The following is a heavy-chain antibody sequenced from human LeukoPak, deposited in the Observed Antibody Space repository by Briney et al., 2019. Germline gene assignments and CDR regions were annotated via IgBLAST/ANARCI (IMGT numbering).Heavy chain of an antibody. D-gene: IGHD3/OR15-3a*01. J-gene: IGHJ4*02. Sequence: GGSLRLSCAVSGITLSNYGMSWVRQAPGKGLEWVAGISDSGGSTKYADSVKGRFTIARDNRKNTLYLQMNSLRAEDTAVYFCAKRGLVIRVILVGFHKEAYYFESWGQGALVTVSS. CDR3: AKRGLVIRVILVGFHKEAYYFES. CDR1: GITLSNYG. V-gene: IGHV3-23*01. CDR2: ISDSGGST.